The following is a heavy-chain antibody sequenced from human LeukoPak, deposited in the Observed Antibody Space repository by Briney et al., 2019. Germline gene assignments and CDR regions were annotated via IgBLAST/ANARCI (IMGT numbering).Heavy chain of an antibody. V-gene: IGHV1-18*01. D-gene: IGHD4-17*01. CDR2: ISAYNGNT. CDR1: GYTFTSYG. Sequence: ASVKVPCKASGYTFTSYGISWVRQAPGQGLEWMGWISAYNGNTNYAQKLQGRVTMTTDTSTRTAYMELRSLRSDDTAVYYCARVRAVTMNWFDPWGQGTLVTVSS. CDR3: ARVRAVTMNWFDP. J-gene: IGHJ5*02.